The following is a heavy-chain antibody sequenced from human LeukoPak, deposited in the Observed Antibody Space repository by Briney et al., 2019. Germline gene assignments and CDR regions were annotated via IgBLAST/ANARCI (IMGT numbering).Heavy chain of an antibody. J-gene: IGHJ4*02. CDR1: GGTFSSYA. CDR2: IIPIFGTA. Sequence: SVKVSCKASGGTFSSYAISWVRQAPGQGLEWMGGIIPIFGTANYAQKFRGRVTITTDESTSTAYMELSSLRSEDTAVYYCARGDSGYEPIWGQGTLVTVSS. V-gene: IGHV1-69*05. D-gene: IGHD5-12*01. CDR3: ARGDSGYEPI.